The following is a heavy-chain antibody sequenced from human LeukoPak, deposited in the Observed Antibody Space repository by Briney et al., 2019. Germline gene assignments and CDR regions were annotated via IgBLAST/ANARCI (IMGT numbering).Heavy chain of an antibody. J-gene: IGHJ4*02. CDR2: IIPIFGTA. CDR1: GGTFSSYA. D-gene: IGHD3-3*01. V-gene: IGHV1-69*13. Sequence: SVKVSCKASGGTFSSYAISWVRQAPGQGLEWMGRIIPIFGTANYAQKFQGRVTITADESTSTAYMELSSLRSEDTAVYYCTKDGPAYYDFWSGSRPEYYFDYWGQGTLVTVSS. CDR3: TKDGPAYYDFWSGSRPEYYFDY.